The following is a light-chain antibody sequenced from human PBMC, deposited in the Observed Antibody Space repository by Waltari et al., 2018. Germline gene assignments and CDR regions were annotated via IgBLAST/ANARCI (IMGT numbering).Light chain of an antibody. J-gene: IGLJ3*02. CDR1: GSNIRAGFA. Sequence: QSVLTQPPSVSGAPGQRVTISCTGSGSNIRAGFAVHWYQQLPGTAPKLLIYGNNNRPSGVPDRFSGSKSGTSAPLAITGLQAEDEADYYCQSYGSDWVFGGGTKLTVL. CDR3: QSYGSDWV. V-gene: IGLV1-40*01. CDR2: GNN.